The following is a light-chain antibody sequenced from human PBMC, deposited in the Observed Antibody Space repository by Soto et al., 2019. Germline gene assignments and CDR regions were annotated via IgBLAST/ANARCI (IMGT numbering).Light chain of an antibody. Sequence: QSALTQPRSVSGSPGQSVTMSCTGSSSDVGGYDYVSWYQQHPGTAPKLMIYDVSKRPSGVPDRFSGSQSGNTAFLTISGLQAEDEADYYFSSYGGSYSVFGTGTKVTVL. CDR1: SSDVGGYDY. J-gene: IGLJ1*01. CDR2: DVS. V-gene: IGLV2-11*01. CDR3: SSYGGSYSV.